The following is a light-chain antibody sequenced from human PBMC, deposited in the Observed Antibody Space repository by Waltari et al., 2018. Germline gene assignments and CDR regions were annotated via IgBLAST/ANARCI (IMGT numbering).Light chain of an antibody. J-gene: IGLJ1*01. CDR3: SSYTSSSTYV. CDR1: RSAVGADNY. CDR2: DVS. V-gene: IGLV2-14*01. Sequence: QPALPQPASVSVSPGQSITISCAGTRSAVGADNYVSWYQQHPGKVPKLMIYDVSNRPSGVSNRFSGSKSGNTASLTISGLQAEDEADYYCSSYTSSSTYVFGTGTSVTVL.